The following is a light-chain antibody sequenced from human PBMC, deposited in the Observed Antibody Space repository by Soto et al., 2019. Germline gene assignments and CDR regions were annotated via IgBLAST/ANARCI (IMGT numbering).Light chain of an antibody. CDR1: QSVSSSY. CDR3: QQYGSSSWP. CDR2: GAS. V-gene: IGKV3-20*01. Sequence: VLTQTTGTRALCERERARLSCRLSQSVSSSYLAWYQQKPGQAPRLLIYGASSRATGIPDRFSGSGSGTDFTLTISRLEPEDFAVYYCQQYGSSSWPFGQGTKVDIK. J-gene: IGKJ1*01.